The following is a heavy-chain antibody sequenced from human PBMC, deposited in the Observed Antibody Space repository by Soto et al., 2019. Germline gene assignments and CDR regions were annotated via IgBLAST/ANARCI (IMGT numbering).Heavy chain of an antibody. CDR3: ARAMYRMVRGVITQYFDY. J-gene: IGHJ4*02. Sequence: SETLSLTCTVSGGSISSGDYYWSWIRQPPGKGLEWIGYIYYSGSTYYNPSLKSRVTISVDTSKNQFSLKLSSVTAADTAVYYCARAMYRMVRGVITQYFDYWGQGTLVTVSS. CDR1: GGSISSGDYY. CDR2: IYYSGST. V-gene: IGHV4-30-4*01. D-gene: IGHD3-10*01.